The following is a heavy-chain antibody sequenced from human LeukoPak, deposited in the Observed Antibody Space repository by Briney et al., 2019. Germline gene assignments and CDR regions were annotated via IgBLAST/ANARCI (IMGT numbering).Heavy chain of an antibody. CDR2: IYTTGAT. CDR3: GRQGYTASYYFLYF. D-gene: IGHD1-26*01. J-gene: IGHJ4*02. CDR1: SGSFNSYY. V-gene: IGHV4-4*07. Sequence: PSETLSLTCTVSSGSFNSYYWGWVRQPPGKGLEWIGRIYTTGATQYNPSLKSRVTMSIDTSTNQFSLNLRSMTAADTAVYYCGRQGYTASYYFLYFWSQGTLVAVS.